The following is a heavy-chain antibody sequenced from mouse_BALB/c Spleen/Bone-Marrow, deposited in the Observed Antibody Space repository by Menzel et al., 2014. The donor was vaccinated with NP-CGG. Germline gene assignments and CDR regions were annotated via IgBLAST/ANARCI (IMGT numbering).Heavy chain of an antibody. Sequence: QVQLQQSGVEFVKPGASVKLSRKASGYTFTSYWMHWVKQRPGQGLEWIGEIDPSDSYTKYNQNFKGKATLTVDKSSSTAHMQLSSLTSEDSAVYYCARTYYDYDWFAYWGQGTLVTVSA. CDR3: ARTYYDYDWFAY. V-gene: IGHV1-69*02. J-gene: IGHJ3*01. CDR1: GYTFTSYW. D-gene: IGHD2-4*01. CDR2: IDPSDSYT.